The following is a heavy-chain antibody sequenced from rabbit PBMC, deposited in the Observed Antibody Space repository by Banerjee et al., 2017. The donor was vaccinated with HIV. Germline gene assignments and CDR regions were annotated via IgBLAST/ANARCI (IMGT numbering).Heavy chain of an antibody. CDR3: ARAPSSSGYYADYFNL. CDR1: GFSFSSSYY. D-gene: IGHD1-1*01. Sequence: QSLEESGGDLVKPGASLTLTCTASGFSFSSSYYMCWVRQAPGKGLEWIACIYAGSSGSTYYASWAKGRFTISKTSSTTVTLQMTSLTAADTATYFCARAPSSSGYYADYFNLWGPGTLVTVS. CDR2: IYAGSSGST. V-gene: IGHV1S40*01. J-gene: IGHJ4*01.